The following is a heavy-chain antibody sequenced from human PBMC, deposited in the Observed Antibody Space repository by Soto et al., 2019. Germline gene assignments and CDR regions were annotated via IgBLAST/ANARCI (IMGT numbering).Heavy chain of an antibody. V-gene: IGHV1-69*13. CDR3: ARTAGPPDWFDP. CDR2: IIPIFGTA. J-gene: IGHJ5*02. D-gene: IGHD6-13*01. Sequence: SVKVSCKASGGTFSSYAISWVRQAPGQGLEWMGGIIPIFGTANYAQKFQGRVAITADESTSTAYMELSSLRSEDTAVYYCARTAGPPDWFDPWGQGTLVTVSS. CDR1: GGTFSSYA.